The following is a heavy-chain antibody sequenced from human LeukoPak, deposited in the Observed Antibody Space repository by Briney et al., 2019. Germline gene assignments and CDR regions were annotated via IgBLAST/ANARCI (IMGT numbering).Heavy chain of an antibody. D-gene: IGHD6-13*01. J-gene: IGHJ5*02. V-gene: IGHV6-1*01. CDR1: GDSVSRNSGA. CDR2: TYYRSKWSN. Sequence: SQTLSLACAISGDSVSRNSGAWNWIRQSPSRGLEWLGRTYYRSKWSNDYALSVKSRITINADTSKNQFSLQLNSVTPEDTAVYYCARGLAAAGGGWFDPWGQGTLVTVSS. CDR3: ARGLAAAGGGWFDP.